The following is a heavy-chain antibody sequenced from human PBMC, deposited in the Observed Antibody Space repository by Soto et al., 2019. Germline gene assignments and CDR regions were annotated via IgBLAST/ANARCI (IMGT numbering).Heavy chain of an antibody. CDR1: GFTFSSYA. J-gene: IGHJ4*02. Sequence: HPGGSLRLSGAASGFTFSSYAMSWVRQAPGKGLEWVSAIIVSGGSTYYADSVKGRFTISRDNSKTTLYLQMNSLRDEETAVDYCAKDIVVVPRQTRRVVTAKASRDFDTWGQGDVLTISS. D-gene: IGHD2-2*01. CDR2: IIVSGGST. V-gene: IGHV3-23*01. CDR3: AKDIVVVPRQTRRVVTAKASRDFDT.